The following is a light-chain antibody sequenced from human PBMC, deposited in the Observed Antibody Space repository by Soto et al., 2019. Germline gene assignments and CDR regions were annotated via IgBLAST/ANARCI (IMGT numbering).Light chain of an antibody. CDR3: QQRSNWPSSLT. V-gene: IGKV3-11*01. CDR1: QSVSSY. CDR2: DAS. J-gene: IGKJ4*01. Sequence: EIVLTQSPATLSLSPGERATLSCRASQSVSSYLAWYQQKPGQATRLLIYDASNRATGIPARFSGSGSGTDFTLTISSLEPEDFAVYYCQQRSNWPSSLTFGGGTKVEIK.